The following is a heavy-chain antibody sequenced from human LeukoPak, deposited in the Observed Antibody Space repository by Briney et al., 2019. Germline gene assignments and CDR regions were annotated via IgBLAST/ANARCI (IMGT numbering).Heavy chain of an antibody. CDR3: ARGYYYDSSAGPSEY. CDR1: GYTFTTYH. Sequence: GASVKVSCKASGYTFTTYHMHWVRQAPGQGLEWMGIINPSGGSTGYAQKFQGRVTMIRDTSTSTVYMDLSSLRSEDTAVYYCARGYYYDSSAGPSEYWGQGTLVTVSS. D-gene: IGHD3-22*01. CDR2: INPSGGST. V-gene: IGHV1-46*01. J-gene: IGHJ4*02.